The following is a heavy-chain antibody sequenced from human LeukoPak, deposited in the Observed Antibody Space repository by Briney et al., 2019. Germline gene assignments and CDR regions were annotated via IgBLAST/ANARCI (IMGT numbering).Heavy chain of an antibody. CDR3: ARVGRCSSTSCRSFDY. Sequence: GASVKVSCKASGGTFSSYAISWVRQAPGQGLEWMGGIIPIFGTANYAQKFQGRVTITADESTSTAYMELSSLRSEDTAVYYCARVGRCSSTSCRSFDYWGQGTLVTVSS. CDR1: GGTFSSYA. CDR2: IIPIFGTA. D-gene: IGHD2-2*01. V-gene: IGHV1-69*13. J-gene: IGHJ4*02.